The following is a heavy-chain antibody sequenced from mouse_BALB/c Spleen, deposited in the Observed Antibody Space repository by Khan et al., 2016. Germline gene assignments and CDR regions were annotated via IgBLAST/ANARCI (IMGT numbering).Heavy chain of an antibody. D-gene: IGHD2-2*01. CDR2: IRNKANGYTT. Sequence: EVELVESGGGLVQPGGSLRLSCATSGFTFTDYYMSWVRQPPGKALEWLGFIRNKANGYTTEYSASVKGRFTISRDNSQSILSLQMNLLGAEDSATYYCARDLEGYDDAMDYWGQGTSVTGSS. V-gene: IGHV7-3*02. CDR3: ARDLEGYDDAMDY. CDR1: GFTFTDYY. J-gene: IGHJ4*01.